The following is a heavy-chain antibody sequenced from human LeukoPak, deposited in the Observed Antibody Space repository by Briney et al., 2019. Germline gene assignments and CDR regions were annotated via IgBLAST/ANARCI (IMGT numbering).Heavy chain of an antibody. Sequence: SETLSLTCAVYGGSFSGYYWSWIRQPPGKGLEWIGEINHSGSTNYNPSLKSRVTISVDTSKNQFSLKLSSVTAADTAVYYCATYGLRSYDAFDIWGQGTMVTVSS. D-gene: IGHD3-10*01. J-gene: IGHJ3*02. CDR2: INHSGST. V-gene: IGHV4-34*01. CDR1: GGSFSGYY. CDR3: ATYGLRSYDAFDI.